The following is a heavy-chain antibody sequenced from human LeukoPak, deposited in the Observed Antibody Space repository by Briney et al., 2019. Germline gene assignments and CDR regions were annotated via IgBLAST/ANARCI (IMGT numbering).Heavy chain of an antibody. Sequence: AGGSLRLSCSASGFTFSSCAMHWVSQAPGKGLECVSGISSNGGSTYYADSVKGRFTISRDNAKNSLYLQMNSLRAEDTAVYYCARGGGKTTVTRTDYWGQGSLVTVSS. V-gene: IGHV3-64*04. CDR1: GFTFSSCA. CDR3: ARGGGKTTVTRTDY. D-gene: IGHD4-17*01. J-gene: IGHJ4*02. CDR2: ISSNGGST.